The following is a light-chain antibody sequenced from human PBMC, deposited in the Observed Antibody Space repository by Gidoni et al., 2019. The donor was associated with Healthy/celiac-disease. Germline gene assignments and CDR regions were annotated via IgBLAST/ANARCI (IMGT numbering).Light chain of an antibody. CDR2: EVS. Sequence: QSALTHPAPVSGLPGQSITISCTGTSSDVGGYNYVSWYQQHPGKAPKLMIYEVSNRPSGVSNRFSGSKSGNTASLTISGLQAEDEADYYCSSYTSSSTVIVFGTGTKVTVL. V-gene: IGLV2-14*01. CDR3: SSYTSSSTVIV. CDR1: SSDVGGYNY. J-gene: IGLJ1*01.